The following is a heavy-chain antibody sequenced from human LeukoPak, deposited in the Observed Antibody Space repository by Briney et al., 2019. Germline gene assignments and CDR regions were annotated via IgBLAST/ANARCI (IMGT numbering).Heavy chain of an antibody. D-gene: IGHD4-17*01. CDR1: GFTFTTYW. V-gene: IGHV3-74*01. CDR2: INTDGSRT. J-gene: IGHJ4*02. Sequence: GGSLRLSCAASGFTFTTYWMHWVRHAPGKGLVWVSRINTDGSRTNYADSVKGRFTISRDNSKNTLYLQMNSLRAEDTAVYYCAQNSATVTTLFDYWGQGTLVTVSS. CDR3: AQNSATVTTLFDY.